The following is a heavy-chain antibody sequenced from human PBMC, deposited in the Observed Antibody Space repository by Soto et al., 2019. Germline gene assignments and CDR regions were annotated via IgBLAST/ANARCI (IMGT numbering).Heavy chain of an antibody. D-gene: IGHD2-8*01. V-gene: IGHV1-2*04. J-gene: IGHJ6*02. Sequence: ASVKVSCKASGHSFTYYHIHWVRQAPRPGLEWLGRINPKRGGTSTAQKFQGWVTMTTDTSISTASIELTRLTSDDTAIYYCARGDSTDCSNGVCSFFYNHDMDVWGQGTTVTVSS. CDR3: ARGDSTDCSNGVCSFFYNHDMDV. CDR1: GHSFTYYH. CDR2: INPKRGGT.